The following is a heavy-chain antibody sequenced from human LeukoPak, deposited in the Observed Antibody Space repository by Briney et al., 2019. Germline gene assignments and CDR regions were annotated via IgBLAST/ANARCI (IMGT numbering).Heavy chain of an antibody. CDR2: ISYDGSNK. D-gene: IGHD3-10*01. Sequence: PGGSLRLSCAASGFTFSSYGMHWVRQAPGKGLEWVAVISYDGSNKYYADSVKGRFTISRDNSENTLYLQMDSLRSEDTAVYYCAKEEAWGVNAFDFWGQGILVTVPS. CDR3: AKEEAWGVNAFDF. J-gene: IGHJ4*02. CDR1: GFTFSSYG. V-gene: IGHV3-30*18.